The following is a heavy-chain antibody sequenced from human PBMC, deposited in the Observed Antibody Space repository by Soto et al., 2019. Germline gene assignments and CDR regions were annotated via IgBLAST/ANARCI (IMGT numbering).Heavy chain of an antibody. V-gene: IGHV3-21*04. CDR1: GFTLSTYA. CDR3: ARGAPGRDGYNLDFQH. CDR2: ISSSGSFR. D-gene: IGHD5-12*01. Sequence: GGSLRLSCAASGFTLSTYAMNWVRQAPGKGLEWVSSISSSGSFRYYADSVKGRFTISRDNAKNSLYLQMNSLRAQDTAVYYCARGAPGRDGYNLDFQHWGQGTLVTVSS. J-gene: IGHJ1*01.